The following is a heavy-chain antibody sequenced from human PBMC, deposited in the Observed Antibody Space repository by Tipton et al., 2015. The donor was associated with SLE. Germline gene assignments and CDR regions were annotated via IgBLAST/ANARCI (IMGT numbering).Heavy chain of an antibody. CDR3: AKRVAYSRSPAYFDY. CDR2: ISDTGVNT. CDR1: GFTFGNYG. V-gene: IGHV3-23*01. Sequence: SLRLSCAASGFTFGNYGMNWVRQTPGKGLEWVSSISDTGVNTYYADSVKGRFTVSRDNSQNTLYLQMNNLRVEDTAVYYCAKRVAYSRSPAYFDYWGQGTVVTVSS. D-gene: IGHD6-6*01. J-gene: IGHJ4*02.